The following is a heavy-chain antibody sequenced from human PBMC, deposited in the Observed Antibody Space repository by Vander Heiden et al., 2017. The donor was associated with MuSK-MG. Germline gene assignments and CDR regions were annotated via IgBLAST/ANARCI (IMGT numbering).Heavy chain of an antibody. CDR2: ISKDGTTT. J-gene: IGHJ6*02. CDR3: ARVLFGTGGYAMDV. D-gene: IGHD3-16*01. Sequence: EVQLVESGGGLVQPGGSLRLSCAASGLTFSSAWMAWVRQAPGNGLVWVSRISKDGTTTTYADSVKDRFTISRDNAKNKLYLQIDSLRVEDTAVYDCARVLFGTGGYAMDVWGQGTTVTVS. V-gene: IGHV3-74*01. CDR1: GLTFSSAW.